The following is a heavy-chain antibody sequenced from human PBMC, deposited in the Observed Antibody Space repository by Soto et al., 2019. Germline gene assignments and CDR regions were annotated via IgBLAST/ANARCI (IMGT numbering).Heavy chain of an antibody. D-gene: IGHD6-13*01. CDR1: GYTFTDYY. V-gene: IGHV1-2*02. Sequence: GASVKVSCKASGYTFTDYYMHWVRQAPGQGLEWMGWINPNSGGTNYAQKFQGRVTMTRDTSISTAYMELSGLRSDDTAVYYCAREALSSSWYDDYYYYGMDAWGQGTTVTVSS. CDR3: AREALSSSWYDDYYYYGMDA. J-gene: IGHJ6*02. CDR2: INPNSGGT.